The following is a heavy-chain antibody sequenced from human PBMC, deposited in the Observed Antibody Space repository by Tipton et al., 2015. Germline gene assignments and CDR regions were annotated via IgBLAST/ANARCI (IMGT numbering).Heavy chain of an antibody. CDR3: ARARGRHGGLFDS. J-gene: IGHJ4*02. V-gene: IGHV4-34*01. CDR1: GGSLSGYF. Sequence: TLSLTCAVYGGSLSGYFWTWIRQPPGKGLEWIGEINHSGYTNYNPSLKSRVTISVDTSKTQFSLKMSSVTASDTAVYYCARARGRHGGLFDSWGQGILVTVSS. D-gene: IGHD4-23*01. CDR2: INHSGYT.